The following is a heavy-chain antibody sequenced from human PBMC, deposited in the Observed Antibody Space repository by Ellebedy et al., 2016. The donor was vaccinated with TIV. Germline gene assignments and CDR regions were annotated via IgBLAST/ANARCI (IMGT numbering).Heavy chain of an antibody. Sequence: PGGSLRLSCAASGFTFSSYSMNWVRQAPGKGLEWVSSISSRSSYIYYADSVKGRFTISRDNAKNSLYLQMNSLTVDDTAEYYCARNGYCTPSNCRSYNWFDPWGQGTLVTVYS. V-gene: IGHV3-21*01. CDR1: GFTFSSYS. CDR2: ISSRSSYI. D-gene: IGHD2-8*01. J-gene: IGHJ5*02. CDR3: ARNGYCTPSNCRSYNWFDP.